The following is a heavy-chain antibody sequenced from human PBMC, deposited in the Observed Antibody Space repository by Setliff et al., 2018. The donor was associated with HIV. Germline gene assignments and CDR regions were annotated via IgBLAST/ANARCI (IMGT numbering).Heavy chain of an antibody. CDR2: IYNSGST. CDR1: GGSLNSGGYY. CDR3: ARAPGLYIPADY. V-gene: IGHV4-31*03. Sequence: PSETLSLTCTVSGGSLNSGGYYWSWIRQQPGKGLEWIGYIYNSGSTYYNPSLKSRVTISVDTSKRHFSLKLYSVTAADTAVYYCARAPGLYIPADYWGQGTLVTVSS. D-gene: IGHD2-21*01. J-gene: IGHJ4*02.